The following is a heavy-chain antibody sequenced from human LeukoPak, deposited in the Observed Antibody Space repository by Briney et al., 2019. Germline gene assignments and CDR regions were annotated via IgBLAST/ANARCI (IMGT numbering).Heavy chain of an antibody. CDR3: AKAVADKIEYWYFDL. Sequence: SETLSLTCTVSGGSISSSSYYWGWIRQPPGKGLEWIGSIYYSGSTYYNPSLKSRVTISVDTSKNQFSLKLSSVTAADTAVYYCAKAVADKIEYWYFDLWGRGTLVTVSS. J-gene: IGHJ2*01. V-gene: IGHV4-39*07. CDR1: GGSISSSSYY. CDR2: IYYSGST. D-gene: IGHD6-19*01.